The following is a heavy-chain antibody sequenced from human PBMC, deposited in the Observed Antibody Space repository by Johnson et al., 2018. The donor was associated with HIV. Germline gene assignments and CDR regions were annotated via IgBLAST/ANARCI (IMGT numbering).Heavy chain of an antibody. CDR2: IYSGGST. V-gene: IGHV3-66*01. J-gene: IGHJ3*02. CDR3: ANDFWSGSGI. CDR1: GFTVSSNY. D-gene: IGHD3-3*01. Sequence: ASGFTVSSNYMSWVRQAPGKWLEWVSVIYSGGSTYYADSVKGRFTISRDNSKNTLYLQMNSLRAEDTAVYYCANDFWSGSGIWGQGTKVTVSS.